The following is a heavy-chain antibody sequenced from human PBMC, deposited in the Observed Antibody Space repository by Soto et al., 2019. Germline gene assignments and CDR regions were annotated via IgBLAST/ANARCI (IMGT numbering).Heavy chain of an antibody. V-gene: IGHV1-18*01. CDR2: ISAYNGNT. Sequence: GASVKVSCKASGYTFTSYGISWVRQAPGQGLEWMGWISAYNGNTNYAQKLQGRVTMTTDTSTSTAYMELRSLRSDDTAVYYCARDGAGRWLFPPLDYWGKGTLVPVPS. CDR3: ARDGAGRWLFPPLDY. J-gene: IGHJ4*02. D-gene: IGHD6-19*01. CDR1: GYTFTSYG.